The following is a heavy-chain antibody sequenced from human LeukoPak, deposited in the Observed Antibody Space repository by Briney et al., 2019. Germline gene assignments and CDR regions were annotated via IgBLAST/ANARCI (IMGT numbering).Heavy chain of an antibody. D-gene: IGHD3-22*01. V-gene: IGHV1-46*01. Sequence: ASVKVSCKASGYTFTSYYMHWVRQAPGQGLEWMGIINPSGGSTSYAQKFQGRVTMTRDTSTSTVYMELSSLRSEDTAVYYCARDLEDYYDSSGYYLCYWGQGTLVTVSS. CDR3: ARDLEDYYDSSGYYLCY. CDR1: GYTFTSYY. CDR2: INPSGGST. J-gene: IGHJ4*02.